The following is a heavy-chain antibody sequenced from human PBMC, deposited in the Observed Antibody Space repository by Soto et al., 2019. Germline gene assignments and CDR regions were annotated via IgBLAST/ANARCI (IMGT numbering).Heavy chain of an antibody. CDR1: GFTFSSYW. CDR2: IKQDGSEK. Sequence: GGSLRLSCAASGFTFSSYWMSWARQAPGKGLEWVANIKQDGSEKYYVDSVKGRFTISRDNAKNSLYLQMNSLRAEDTAVYYCARGIFGVVTPYYFDYWGQGTLVTVSS. CDR3: ARGIFGVVTPYYFDY. J-gene: IGHJ4*02. V-gene: IGHV3-7*01. D-gene: IGHD3-3*01.